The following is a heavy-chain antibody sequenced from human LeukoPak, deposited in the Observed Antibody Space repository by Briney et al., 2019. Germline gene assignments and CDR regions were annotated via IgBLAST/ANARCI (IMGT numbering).Heavy chain of an antibody. CDR1: GGSVSNSSYF. V-gene: IGHV4-39*01. D-gene: IGHD3-3*01. CDR2: IYFTGTT. CDR3: ARGVNFCTSSHCRGDYFGS. Sequence: PSETLSLTCSVSGGSVSNSSYFWAWIRQPPGKGLEWIGSIYFTGTTYYNPSLRSRVTISVTTSKNQFSLRLTSVTAADTALYYCARGVNFCTSSHCRGDYFGSWGQGSLVSVSS. J-gene: IGHJ4*02.